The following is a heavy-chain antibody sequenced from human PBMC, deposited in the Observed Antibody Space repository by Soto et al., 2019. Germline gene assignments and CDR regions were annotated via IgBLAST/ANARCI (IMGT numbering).Heavy chain of an antibody. V-gene: IGHV3-30*03. CDR1: GFTFSSYG. CDR2: ISYDGSNK. CDR3: AMTTVVTRVF. J-gene: IGHJ4*02. D-gene: IGHD4-17*01. Sequence: QVQLVESGGGVVQPGRYLRLSCAASGFTFSSYGMHWVRQAPGKGLEWVAVISYDGSNKYYADSVKGRFTISRDNSKNTLYLQMNSLRAEDTAVYYCAMTTVVTRVFWGQGTLVTVSS.